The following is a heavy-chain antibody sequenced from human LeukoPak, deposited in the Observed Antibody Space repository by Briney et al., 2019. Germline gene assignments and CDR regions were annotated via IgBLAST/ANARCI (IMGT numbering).Heavy chain of an antibody. CDR2: VSPKTGRT. D-gene: IGHD1-1*01. J-gene: IGHJ5*02. CDR3: ARESERNDGWFDP. V-gene: IGHV1-8*01. CDR1: GYTFRIHD. Sequence: ASVKVSCKASGYTFRIHDINWVRQAPGQGLEWMGGVSPKTGRTGYAQKFHGRVYMTTNASLSTAYMELSSLRSDDTAVYFCARESERNDGWFDPWGQGTLVTVSS.